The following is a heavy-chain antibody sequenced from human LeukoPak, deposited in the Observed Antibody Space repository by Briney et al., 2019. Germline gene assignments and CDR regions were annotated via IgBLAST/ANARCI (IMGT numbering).Heavy chain of an antibody. Sequence: GGSLRLSCAASGFTFSSYAMHWVRQAPGKGLEWVAVISYDGSNKYYADSVKGRFTISRDNSKNTLYLQMNSLRAEDTAVYYCASPAPEGRGVLDAFDIWGQGTTVTVSS. J-gene: IGHJ3*02. D-gene: IGHD3-10*01. CDR3: ASPAPEGRGVLDAFDI. V-gene: IGHV3-30*04. CDR2: ISYDGSNK. CDR1: GFTFSSYA.